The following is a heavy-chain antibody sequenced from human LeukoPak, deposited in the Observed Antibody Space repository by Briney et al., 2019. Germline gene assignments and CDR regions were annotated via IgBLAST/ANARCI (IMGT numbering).Heavy chain of an antibody. CDR2: MNPNSGNT. CDR1: GYTFTSYD. CDR3: ARALSSSRRFDY. D-gene: IGHD6-13*01. Sequence: ASVKVSCKASGYTFTSYDINWVRQATGQGLEWMGWMNPNSGNTGYAQKFQGRVTMTRNTSISTAYMELSSLRSEDTAVYYCARALSSSRRFDYWGQGTLVTVSS. J-gene: IGHJ4*02. V-gene: IGHV1-8*01.